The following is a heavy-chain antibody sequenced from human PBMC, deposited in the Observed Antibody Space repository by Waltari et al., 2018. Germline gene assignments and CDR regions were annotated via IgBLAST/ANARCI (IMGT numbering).Heavy chain of an antibody. D-gene: IGHD4-17*01. J-gene: IGHJ6*03. CDR3: VKGGGDYDRRRNYYYYMDV. Sequence: EVLILESGGGLVQPGGSLRLSCAASGFTLSSFAMIWVRQAPGKGLQWVSDISGNSGNTYYADSVKGRFTISRDNSKNTLYLQMNSLGAEDTALYYCVKGGGDYDRRRNYYYYMDVWGKGTTVTISS. CDR1: GFTLSSFA. CDR2: ISGNSGNT. V-gene: IGHV3-23*01.